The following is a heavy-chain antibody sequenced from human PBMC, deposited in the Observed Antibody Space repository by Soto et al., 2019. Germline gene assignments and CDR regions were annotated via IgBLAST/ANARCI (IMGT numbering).Heavy chain of an antibody. Sequence: SETLSLTCTVSGGSISSSSYYWGWVRQPPGKGLEWIGSIYYSGSTYYNPSLKSRVTISVDTSKNQFSLKLSSVTAADTAVYYCAKSSGHYYGSGSFYGMDVWGQGTTVTVSS. J-gene: IGHJ6*02. D-gene: IGHD3-10*01. V-gene: IGHV4-39*01. CDR3: AKSSGHYYGSGSFYGMDV. CDR2: IYYSGST. CDR1: GGSISSSSYY.